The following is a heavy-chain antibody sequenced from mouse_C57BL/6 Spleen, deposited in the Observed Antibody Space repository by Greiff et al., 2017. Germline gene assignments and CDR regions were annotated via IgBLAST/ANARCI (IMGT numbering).Heavy chain of an antibody. D-gene: IGHD2-3*01. V-gene: IGHV5-4*01. J-gene: IGHJ2*01. CDR2: ISDGGSYT. CDR1: GFTFSSYA. Sequence: DVHLVESGGGLVKPGGSLKLSCAASGFTFSSYAMSWVRQTPEKRLEWVATISDGGSYTYYPDNVKGRFTISRDNAKNNLYLQMSHLKSEDTAMYYCARVGGDGFDYWGQGTTLTVSS. CDR3: ARVGGDGFDY.